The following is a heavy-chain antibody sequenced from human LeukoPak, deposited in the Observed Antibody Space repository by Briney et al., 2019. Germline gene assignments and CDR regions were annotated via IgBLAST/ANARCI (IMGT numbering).Heavy chain of an antibody. CDR1: GFTFSTYW. CDR3: ARDPNGDYIGTFDM. CDR2: IKYDGSMT. V-gene: IGHV3-74*01. J-gene: IGHJ3*02. Sequence: GGSLRLSCAASGFTFSTYWMHWVRQAPGKGLVWVSRIKYDGSMTTYGDSVKGRFSISRDNAKNTVDLQMNSLRAEDTAVYFCARDPNGDYIGTFDMWGRGTMVSVSS. D-gene: IGHD4-17*01.